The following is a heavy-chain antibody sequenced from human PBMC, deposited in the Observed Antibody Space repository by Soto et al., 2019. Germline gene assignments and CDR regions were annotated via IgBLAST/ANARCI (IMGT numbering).Heavy chain of an antibody. D-gene: IGHD2-21*01. Sequence: SETLSLTCTVSGGSISSSSYYWGWIRQPPGKGLEWIGSIYYSGSTNYNPPLKSRVTMSVDTSKNQFSLKLTSVNAADTAVYYCTRGGDAYKNGHWGQGTLVTVSS. CDR3: TRGGDAYKNGH. V-gene: IGHV4-39*07. CDR2: IYYSGST. J-gene: IGHJ4*02. CDR1: GGSISSSSYY.